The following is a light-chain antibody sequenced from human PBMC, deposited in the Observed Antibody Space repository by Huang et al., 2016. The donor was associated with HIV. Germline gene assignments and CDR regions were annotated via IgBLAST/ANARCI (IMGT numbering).Light chain of an antibody. J-gene: IGKJ1*01. Sequence: DIQMTQSPSTLSASVGDRVTITCRASQRIGNFLAWYQQKPGKAPNLLIDDASSLESGVPSTFSGSGSGTEFTLTISSLQPDNFATYYCQQYNSYPWTFGQGTKVEIK. CDR3: QQYNSYPWT. V-gene: IGKV1-5*01. CDR2: DAS. CDR1: QRIGNF.